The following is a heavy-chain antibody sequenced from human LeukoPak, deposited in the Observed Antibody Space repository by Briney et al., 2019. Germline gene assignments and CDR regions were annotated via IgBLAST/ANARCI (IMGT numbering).Heavy chain of an antibody. Sequence: ASVKVSCKASGYTFTSYAMHWVRQAPGQGLEWMGWITPSGGTNYPQKFQGRVAITRDTSITTAYMDLSRLTSDDTAVYYCASDRYGDGFAHFDYWGQGTLVTVSS. J-gene: IGHJ4*02. D-gene: IGHD5-24*01. V-gene: IGHV1-2*02. CDR2: ITPSGGT. CDR1: GYTFTSYA. CDR3: ASDRYGDGFAHFDY.